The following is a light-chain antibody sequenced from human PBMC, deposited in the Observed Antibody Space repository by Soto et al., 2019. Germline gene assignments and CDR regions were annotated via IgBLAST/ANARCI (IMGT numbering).Light chain of an antibody. CDR2: GAS. V-gene: IGKV3-15*01. CDR3: QRYLNWPYT. Sequence: EIVMTQSPATLSVSPGERATLSCRASQSVSSNLAWYQQTAGQAPRLLIFGASTRATGIPARFSGSGSVAESTLTISILPDEDFAVSSWQRYLNWPYTFVHGTKLES. CDR1: QSVSSN. J-gene: IGKJ2*01.